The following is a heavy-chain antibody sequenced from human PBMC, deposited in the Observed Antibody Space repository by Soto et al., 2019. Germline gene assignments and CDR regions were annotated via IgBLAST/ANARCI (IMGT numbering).Heavy chain of an antibody. J-gene: IGHJ5*02. CDR2: INPNSGGT. V-gene: IGHV1-2*02. CDR3: ARPKLGGGTYWFDP. CDR1: GYTFTGYY. Sequence: QVQLVQSGAEVKKPGASVQVSCKASGYTFTGYYMHWVRQAPGQGLEWMGWINPNSGGTNYAQKFQGRLTMTRDTAINTAYMELSRLKSDDTAVYYCARPKLGGGTYWFDPWGQGTLVIVSS. D-gene: IGHD1-26*01.